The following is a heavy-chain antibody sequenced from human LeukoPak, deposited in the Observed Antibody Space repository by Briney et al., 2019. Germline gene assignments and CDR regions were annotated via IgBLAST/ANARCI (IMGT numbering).Heavy chain of an antibody. CDR3: ARSCPCGNGYCSGGSCSFDY. CDR2: ISSSSSYI. V-gene: IGHV3-21*01. J-gene: IGHJ4*02. Sequence: SGGSLRLSCAASGFTFSSYSMNWVRQAPGKGLEWVSSISSSSSYIYYADSVKGRFTISRDNAKNSLHLQMNSLRAEDTAVYYCARSCPCGNGYCSGGSCSFDYWGQGTLVTVSS. CDR1: GFTFSSYS. D-gene: IGHD2-15*01.